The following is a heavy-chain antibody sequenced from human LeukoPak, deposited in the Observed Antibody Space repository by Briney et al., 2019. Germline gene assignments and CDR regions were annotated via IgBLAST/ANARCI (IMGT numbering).Heavy chain of an antibody. V-gene: IGHV4-61*01. CDR2: IYYSGST. J-gene: IGHJ4*02. Sequence: SETLSLTCTVSGGSVRSGNYYWGWIRQPPGKGLEWIGYIYYSGSTNYNPSLKSRVTISADMSKNQFSLKLSSVTAADTAVYYCARDYTNAFDYWGQGTLVTVSS. CDR3: ARDYTNAFDY. CDR1: GGSVRSGNYY. D-gene: IGHD2-8*01.